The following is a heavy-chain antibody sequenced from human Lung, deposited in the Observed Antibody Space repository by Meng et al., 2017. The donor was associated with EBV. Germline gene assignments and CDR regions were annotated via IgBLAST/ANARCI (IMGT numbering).Heavy chain of an antibody. D-gene: IGHD6-19*01. CDR3: ARDKIAVAGITGDY. V-gene: IGHV7-4-1*02. J-gene: IGHJ4*02. Sequence: QVELVHSGSELKKPGASVKVYCKASVYTFNSYAMNWVRQAPGQGLEWMGWINTNTGNPTYAQGFTGRFVFSLDTSVSTAYLQISSLKAEDTAVYYCARDKIAVAGITGDYWGQGTLVTVSS. CDR1: VYTFNSYA. CDR2: INTNTGNP.